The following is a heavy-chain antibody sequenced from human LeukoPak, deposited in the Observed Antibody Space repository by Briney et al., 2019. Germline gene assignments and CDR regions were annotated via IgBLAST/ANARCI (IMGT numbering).Heavy chain of an antibody. CDR2: ISAYNGNT. Sequence: EASVKVSCKASGYNFNIYGISWVRQAPGQGLEWMGWISAYNGNTNYAQKLQDRFTMTTDTSTSTAYMELRSLRSDDTAVYYCARGAWGNWFDPWGQGTLVTVSS. D-gene: IGHD3-16*01. CDR1: GYNFNIYG. V-gene: IGHV1-18*01. J-gene: IGHJ5*02. CDR3: ARGAWGNWFDP.